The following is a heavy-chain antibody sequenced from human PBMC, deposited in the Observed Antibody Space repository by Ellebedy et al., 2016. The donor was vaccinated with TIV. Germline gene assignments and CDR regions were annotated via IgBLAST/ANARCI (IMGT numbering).Heavy chain of an antibody. Sequence: SETLSLTCTVSGGSVSSGSYYWSWIRQPPGKGLEWIGYIYYSGSTNYNPSLKSRVTISVDTSKNQFSLKLSSVTAADTAVYYCVRTRSGGDGYNRDHYMDVWGKGTTVTVSS. J-gene: IGHJ6*03. D-gene: IGHD5-24*01. CDR1: GGSVSSGSYY. CDR2: IYYSGST. V-gene: IGHV4-61*01. CDR3: VRTRSGGDGYNRDHYMDV.